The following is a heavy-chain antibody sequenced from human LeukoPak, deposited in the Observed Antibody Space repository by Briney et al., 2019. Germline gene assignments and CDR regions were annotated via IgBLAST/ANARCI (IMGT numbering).Heavy chain of an antibody. D-gene: IGHD4-23*01. Sequence: SVKVSCKASGGTFSSYAISWVRQAPGQGLEWMGRIIPILGIANYEQKFQGRVTITADKSTSTAYMELSSLRSEDTAVYYCARGVSGKLDYWGQGTLVTVSS. J-gene: IGHJ4*02. CDR1: GGTFSSYA. CDR3: ARGVSGKLDY. V-gene: IGHV1-69*04. CDR2: IIPILGIA.